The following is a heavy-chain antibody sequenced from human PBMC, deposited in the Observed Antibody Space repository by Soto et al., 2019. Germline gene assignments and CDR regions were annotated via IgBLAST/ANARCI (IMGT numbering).Heavy chain of an antibody. J-gene: IGHJ5*02. Sequence: LRLSCAASGFTFSSYWMSWVRQAPGKGLEWVANIKQDGSEKYYVDSVKGRFTISRDNAKNSLYLQMNSLRAEDTAVYYCARDLVDFWSGYYRFDPWGQGTLVTVSS. V-gene: IGHV3-7*03. CDR1: GFTFSSYW. D-gene: IGHD3-3*01. CDR3: ARDLVDFWSGYYRFDP. CDR2: IKQDGSEK.